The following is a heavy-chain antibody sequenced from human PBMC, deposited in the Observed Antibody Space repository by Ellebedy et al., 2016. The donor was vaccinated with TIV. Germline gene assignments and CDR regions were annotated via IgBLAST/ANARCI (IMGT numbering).Heavy chain of an antibody. CDR3: AREDGDYPVDAFDV. J-gene: IGHJ3*01. Sequence: GESLKISCVGSGFTFGGFGIHWVRQAPGKGLEWVAFISFDGNKKYYSDFVKGRFTISRDNSKNTLHLHMDNLRSEDTAVYYCAREDGDYPVDAFDVWGQGTMVTVSS. CDR2: ISFDGNKK. V-gene: IGHV3-30*03. D-gene: IGHD4-17*01. CDR1: GFTFGGFG.